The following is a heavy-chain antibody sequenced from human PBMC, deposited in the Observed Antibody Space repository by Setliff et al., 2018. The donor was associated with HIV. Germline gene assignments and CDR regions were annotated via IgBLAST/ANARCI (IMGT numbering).Heavy chain of an antibody. Sequence: TGGSLRLSCATSGFNFNEAWMSWVRQAPGKGLEWVSTTTYYADSVKGRFTISRDNAKNSLYLQMNSLRAEDTAVYYCARDKAVAGNHRPYYFDYWGQGTLVTVSS. J-gene: IGHJ4*02. CDR1: GFNFNEAW. CDR2: TT. V-gene: IGHV3-11*04. CDR3: ARDKAVAGNHRPYYFDY. D-gene: IGHD6-19*01.